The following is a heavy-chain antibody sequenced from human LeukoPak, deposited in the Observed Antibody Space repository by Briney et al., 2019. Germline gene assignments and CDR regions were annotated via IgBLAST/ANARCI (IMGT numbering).Heavy chain of an antibody. D-gene: IGHD3-3*01. CDR1: GYTFTSYA. CDR3: ASGLWSTIFGVVSFDY. CDR2: INPNSGGT. V-gene: IGHV1-2*02. J-gene: IGHJ4*02. Sequence: GASVKVSCKASGYTFTSYAMNWVRQAPGQGLEWMGWINPNSGGTNYAQKFQGRVTMTRDTSISTAYMELSRLRSDDTAVYYCASGLWSTIFGVVSFDYWGQGTLVTVSS.